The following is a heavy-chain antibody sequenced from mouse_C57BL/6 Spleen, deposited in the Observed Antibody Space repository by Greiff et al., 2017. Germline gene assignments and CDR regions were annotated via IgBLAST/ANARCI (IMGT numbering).Heavy chain of an antibody. CDR3: ARMAGSSKAMDY. J-gene: IGHJ4*01. CDR1: GFSLRTFGMG. CDR2: TWWDDDK. D-gene: IGHD1-1*01. Sequence: QVTLKESGPGILQPSQTLSLTCSFSGFSLRTFGMGVGWIRQPPGKGLEWLAHTWWDDDKYYNPALKSRLTISKDTSKNQVFLKIANVDTADTATYCCARMAGSSKAMDYWGQGTSVTVSS. V-gene: IGHV8-8*01.